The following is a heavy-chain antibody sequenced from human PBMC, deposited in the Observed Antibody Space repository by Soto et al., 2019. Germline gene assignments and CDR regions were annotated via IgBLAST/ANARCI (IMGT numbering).Heavy chain of an antibody. CDR3: ARVRFGDTFDY. CDR2: VNPDNHNT. CDR1: GYRFPSYG. V-gene: IGHV1-18*01. Sequence: GXSVKVSCKVSGYRFPSYGINWVRQAPGQGLEWVGWVNPDNHNTNYAQNFQHRVSLTTDTSTNTAFLELRGLRSDDTAVYYCARVRFGDTFDYWGQGTLVTVSS. D-gene: IGHD3-16*01. J-gene: IGHJ4*02.